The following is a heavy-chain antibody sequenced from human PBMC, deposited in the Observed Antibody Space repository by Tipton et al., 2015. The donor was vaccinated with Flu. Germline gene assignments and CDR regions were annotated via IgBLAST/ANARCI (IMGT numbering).Heavy chain of an antibody. CDR1: GASIRDYY. CDR2: ISYSGST. V-gene: IGHV4-59*08. Sequence: GASIRDYYWTWIRQPPGKGLEWIGYISYSGSTNFNPAFRGRVTMSVDASKNQFSLRLTSVTAADTAVYYCARRDYSNYVSEPKNWFDSWGQGTLVTVSS. D-gene: IGHD4-11*01. J-gene: IGHJ5*01. CDR3: ARRDYSNYVSEPKNWFDS.